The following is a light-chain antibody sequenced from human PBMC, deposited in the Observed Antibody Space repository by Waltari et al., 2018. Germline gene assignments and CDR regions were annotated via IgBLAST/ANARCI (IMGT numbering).Light chain of an antibody. CDR1: QSIGIY. Sequence: EIVLTQSPGTLSLSPGDRATLSCRASQSIGIYLAWYQQKSGQAPRLLIYHASSRATGIPDRFSGSGSGTDFSLTISRLEPEDFAVYYCQNYERLPATFGQGTKVEIK. CDR3: QNYERLPAT. V-gene: IGKV3-20*01. J-gene: IGKJ1*01. CDR2: HAS.